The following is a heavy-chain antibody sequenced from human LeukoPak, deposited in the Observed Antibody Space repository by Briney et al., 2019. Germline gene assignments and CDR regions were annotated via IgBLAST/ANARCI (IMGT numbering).Heavy chain of an antibody. Sequence: SETLSLTCDVSGYSISSDYYSGWLRHPAGRRQGWIASISYSGSTYYNQSLKSRVTITVDKSTNPVSLKLSSLTAADTAVYYCARHEYSGSDYGLSWFDPWGQGTLVTVSS. CDR1: GYSISSDYY. CDR2: ISYSGST. V-gene: IGHV4-38-2*01. D-gene: IGHD1-26*01. CDR3: ARHEYSGSDYGLSWFDP. J-gene: IGHJ5*02.